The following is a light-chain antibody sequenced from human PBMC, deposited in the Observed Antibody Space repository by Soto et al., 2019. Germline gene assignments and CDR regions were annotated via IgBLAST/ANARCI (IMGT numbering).Light chain of an antibody. J-gene: IGKJ1*01. CDR2: WAS. CDR3: QQYYITPWT. Sequence: DIVMTQSPDSMAVSLGERATINCKSSQSVLYSSNNKNYLAWYQQKPGQPPKLLIYWASTRESGVPDRFSVSGSVTDFTLTISRLQAEDLAVYYCQQYYITPWTFGQGTKVEIK. V-gene: IGKV4-1*01. CDR1: QSVLYSSNNKNY.